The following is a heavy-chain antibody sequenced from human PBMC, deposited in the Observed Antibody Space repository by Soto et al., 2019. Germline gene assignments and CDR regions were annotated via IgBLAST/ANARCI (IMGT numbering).Heavy chain of an antibody. CDR2: ISGGGDTT. D-gene: IGHD3-10*01. J-gene: IGHJ4*02. CDR1: GFTFNNYA. CDR3: AKGRGGSGSLTPRVDF. Sequence: EVQLLESGGGLVQPGGSLRLSCAASGFTFNNYAMTWVRQAPGKGLEWVSAISGGGDTTSYADSVKGRFTVSRDGSKNTLYLQMSSLRAEYSDLYYCAKGRGGSGSLTPRVDFWGQGTLVTVSS. V-gene: IGHV3-23*01.